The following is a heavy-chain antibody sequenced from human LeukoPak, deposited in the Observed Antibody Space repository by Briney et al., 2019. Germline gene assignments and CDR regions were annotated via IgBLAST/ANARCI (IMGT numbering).Heavy chain of an antibody. CDR3: GLNPAVYCSSTSCYRDY. CDR2: IIPIFGTA. D-gene: IGHD2-2*01. Sequence: SVKVSCKASGDTFSSFAISWVRQAPGQGLEWMGGIIPIFGTANYAQKFQGRVTITADESTSTAYMELSSLRSEDTAVYYCGLNPAVYCSSTSCYRDYWGQGTLVTVSS. J-gene: IGHJ4*02. V-gene: IGHV1-69*13. CDR1: GDTFSSFA.